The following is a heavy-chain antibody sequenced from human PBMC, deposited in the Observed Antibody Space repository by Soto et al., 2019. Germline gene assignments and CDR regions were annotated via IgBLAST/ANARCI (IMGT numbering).Heavy chain of an antibody. Sequence: PSDTLSLTCTGSGCPLNSYYWTWIRQSPGKGLEWIGYVSSTGSTNYNPSLKSRLTMSLDTSTNEVSLSLTSVTAADAAVYFCARFSPPRKSYASNPCWFDPWGQGIMVTVS. CDR3: ARFSPPRKSYASNPCWFDP. D-gene: IGHD2-2*01. V-gene: IGHV4-59*01. CDR2: VSSTGST. J-gene: IGHJ5*02. CDR1: GCPLNSYY.